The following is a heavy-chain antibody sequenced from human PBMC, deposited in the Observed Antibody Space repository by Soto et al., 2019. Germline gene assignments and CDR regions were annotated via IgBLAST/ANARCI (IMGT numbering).Heavy chain of an antibody. D-gene: IGHD3-10*01. Sequence: QVQLVQSGAEVKKPGASVKVSCKASGYTFTNYYIYWVRQAPGQGLEWMGWIYPTDGGTNYAQKFRGRATRTGDPSIGPAYRERSRRRSDDTAVFFCATGRDRGRSESSFHYWGQGPLVPVSS. CDR3: ATGRDRGRSESSFHY. V-gene: IGHV1-2*02. J-gene: IGHJ4*02. CDR1: GYTFTNYY. CDR2: IYPTDGGT.